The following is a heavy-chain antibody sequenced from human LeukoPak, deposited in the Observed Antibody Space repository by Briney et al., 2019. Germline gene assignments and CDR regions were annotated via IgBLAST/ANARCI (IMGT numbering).Heavy chain of an antibody. Sequence: GGSLRLSCAVSGITVSKYWMHWVRQVPGKGLVWVSRIHSDGSTTDYADSVKGRFTITRDSTKNTLYLEMNSLRVEDTAVYYCTRDANHYGGMDVWGQGATVTVSS. CDR1: GITVSKYW. CDR3: TRDANHYGGMDV. V-gene: IGHV3-74*01. CDR2: IHSDGSTT. J-gene: IGHJ6*02.